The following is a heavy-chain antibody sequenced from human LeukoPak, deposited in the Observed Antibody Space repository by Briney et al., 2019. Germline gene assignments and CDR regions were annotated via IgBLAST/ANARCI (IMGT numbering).Heavy chain of an antibody. V-gene: IGHV1-58*02. CDR1: GFTFTSSA. D-gene: IGHD2-21*01. Sequence: SVKVSCKASGFTFTSSAIQWVRQARGQRLEWIGWIVVGSGNTNYAQKFQERVTITRDMSTSTAYMELSRLRSEDTAVYYCAADQTGVGYCDGDCYSYWGQGALVTVSS. CDR2: IVVGSGNT. J-gene: IGHJ4*02. CDR3: AADQTGVGYCDGDCYSY.